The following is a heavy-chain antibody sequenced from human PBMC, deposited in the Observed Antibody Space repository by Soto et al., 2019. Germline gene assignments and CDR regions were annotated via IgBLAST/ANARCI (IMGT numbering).Heavy chain of an antibody. V-gene: IGHV4-39*01. J-gene: IGHJ4*02. D-gene: IGHD6-19*01. CDR1: GGSISSSSYY. Sequence: SETLSLTCTVSGGSISSSSYYWGWIRQPPGKGLEWIGSIYYSGSTYYNPSLKSRVTISVDTSKNQFSLKLSSVTAADTAVYYCADLLVARTLAFVNYWGQGTLVTVSS. CDR3: ADLLVARTLAFVNY. CDR2: IYYSGST.